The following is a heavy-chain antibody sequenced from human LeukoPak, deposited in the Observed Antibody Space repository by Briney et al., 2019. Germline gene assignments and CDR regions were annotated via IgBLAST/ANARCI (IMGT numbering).Heavy chain of an antibody. CDR3: ARGLYYIDV. Sequence: PGGSLRLSCAASGFTFSTHTMAWVRQAPGKGLEWVSYISGNTSVIYYADSVKGRFTTSRDNAKNSLYLQMNSLRTEDTAIHYCARGLYYIDVWGNGTAVTVS. V-gene: IGHV3-48*01. J-gene: IGHJ6*03. CDR2: ISGNTSVI. CDR1: GFTFSTHT.